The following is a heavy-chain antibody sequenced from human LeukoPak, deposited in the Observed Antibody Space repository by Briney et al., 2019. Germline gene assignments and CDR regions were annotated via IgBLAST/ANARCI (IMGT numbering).Heavy chain of an antibody. CDR1: GFTFSSYE. Sequence: GGSLRLSCAASGFTFSSYEMNWVRQAPGKGLEWVSYISSSSSTIYYADSAKGRFTISRDNAKNSLYLQMNSLRAEDTAVYYCARDGGDYWGQGTLVTVSS. CDR3: ARDGGDY. J-gene: IGHJ4*02. CDR2: ISSSSSTI. V-gene: IGHV3-48*01. D-gene: IGHD3-16*01.